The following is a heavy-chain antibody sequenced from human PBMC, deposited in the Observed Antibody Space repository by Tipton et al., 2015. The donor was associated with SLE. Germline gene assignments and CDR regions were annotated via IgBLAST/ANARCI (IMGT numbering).Heavy chain of an antibody. CDR1: GFTFSTYS. V-gene: IGHV3-21*01. Sequence: GSLRLSCPASGFTFSTYSMNWVRQAPGKGLEWVSSISTSSSYIYYADSVKGRFTISRDNAKNSVYLQMNSLRAEDTAVYYCARVPAWGLYAFDIWGQGTMVTVSS. CDR2: ISTSSSYI. CDR3: ARVPAWGLYAFDI. D-gene: IGHD3-16*01. J-gene: IGHJ3*02.